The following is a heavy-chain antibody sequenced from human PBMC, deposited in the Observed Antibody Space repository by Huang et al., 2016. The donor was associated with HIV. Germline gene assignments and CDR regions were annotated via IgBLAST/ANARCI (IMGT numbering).Heavy chain of an antibody. CDR1: GGSINSHF. J-gene: IGHJ3*01. Sequence: QVQLRESGPGLVKASETLSLDCFVSGGSINSHFWRWIRQPPGEGLQWIGSISDRGTVKHNPAVGGRVNISIDMPKSNCSMPLTSGTATDTAIYYCARDISVTSQSGSYYGGIFDLWGQGT. CDR2: ISDRGTV. CDR3: ARDISVTSQSGSYYGGIFDL. V-gene: IGHV4-59*11. D-gene: IGHD3-10*01.